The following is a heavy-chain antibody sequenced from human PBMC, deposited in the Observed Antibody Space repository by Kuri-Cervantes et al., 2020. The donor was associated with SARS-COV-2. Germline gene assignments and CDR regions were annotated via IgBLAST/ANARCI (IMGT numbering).Heavy chain of an antibody. D-gene: IGHD4-17*01. CDR1: GFTFSSYS. Sequence: GGSLRLSCAASGFTFSSYSMNWVRQAPGKGLEWVSYISSSSSTIYYADSVKGRFTISRDNAKNSLYLQMNSLRAEDTAVYYCARVWYYGDYGADYWGQGTLVTGSS. CDR2: ISSSSSTI. J-gene: IGHJ4*02. CDR3: ARVWYYGDYGADY. V-gene: IGHV3-48*01.